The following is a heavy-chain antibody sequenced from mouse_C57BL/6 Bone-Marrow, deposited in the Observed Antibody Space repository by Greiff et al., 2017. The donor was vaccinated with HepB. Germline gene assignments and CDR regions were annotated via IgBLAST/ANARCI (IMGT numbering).Heavy chain of an antibody. Sequence: VQLQQSGPELVKPGASVKISCKASGYTFTDYYMNWVKQSHGKSLEWIGDINPNNGGTSYNQKFKGKATLTVDKSSSTAYMELRSLTSEDSAVYYCARSAVYYGYDGYFDVWGTGTTVTVSS. CDR3: ARSAVYYGYDGYFDV. D-gene: IGHD2-2*01. V-gene: IGHV1-26*01. CDR1: GYTFTDYY. J-gene: IGHJ1*03. CDR2: INPNNGGT.